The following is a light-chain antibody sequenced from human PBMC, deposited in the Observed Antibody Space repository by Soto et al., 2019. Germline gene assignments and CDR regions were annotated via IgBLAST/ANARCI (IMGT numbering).Light chain of an antibody. V-gene: IGKV1-13*02. CDR3: QQSIG. CDR1: QGISSA. Sequence: AIQLTQSPSSLSASVGDRVTITCRASQGISSALAWYQQKPGKAPKLLIYDASSLESGVPSRFSGSGSGTDFTLTISSLQPEDFATYYCQQSIGFGQGTRQEIK. CDR2: DAS. J-gene: IGKJ5*01.